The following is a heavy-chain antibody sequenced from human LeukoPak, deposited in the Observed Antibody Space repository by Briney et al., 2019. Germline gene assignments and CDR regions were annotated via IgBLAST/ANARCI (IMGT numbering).Heavy chain of an antibody. D-gene: IGHD2-15*01. J-gene: IGHJ4*02. CDR2: IRSSGSTT. Sequence: GGSLRLSCAASGFIFSSYEMNWVRQAPGKGLEWVSYIRSSGSTTYYADSVKGRFTISRDNSNYTLYLQMNSLRAEDTAIYYCAKDMTGGWQLLYYFDYWGQGTLVTVSS. CDR1: GFIFSSYE. V-gene: IGHV3-48*03. CDR3: AKDMTGGWQLLYYFDY.